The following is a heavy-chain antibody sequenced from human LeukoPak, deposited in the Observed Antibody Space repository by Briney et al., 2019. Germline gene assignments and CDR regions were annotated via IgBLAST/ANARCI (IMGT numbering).Heavy chain of an antibody. CDR3: ARVGEQLN. Sequence: GGSLRLSCAASRFTFNSYWMHWVRQAPGKGLEWVSYISSSSTIYYADSVKGRFTISRDNAKDSLYLQMNSLRAEDTAVYYCARVGEQLNWGQGTLVTVSS. CDR2: ISSSSTI. D-gene: IGHD6-13*01. CDR1: RFTFNSYW. J-gene: IGHJ4*02. V-gene: IGHV3-69-1*01.